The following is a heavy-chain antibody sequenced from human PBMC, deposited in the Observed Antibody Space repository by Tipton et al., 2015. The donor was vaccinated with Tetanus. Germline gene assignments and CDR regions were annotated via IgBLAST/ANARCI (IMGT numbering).Heavy chain of an antibody. CDR3: ARGREMATLSYFDY. Sequence: VQLVQSGAEVKKPGESLKISCKGSGYSFTNDWIGWVRQMPGKGLEWMVIIYPGDSATGYSPSFEGQVIISADKSISTAYLHWNSLKASDTAMYYCARGREMATLSYFDYWGQGTLATVSS. D-gene: IGHD5-24*01. CDR1: GYSFTNDW. V-gene: IGHV5-51*01. J-gene: IGHJ4*02. CDR2: IYPGDSAT.